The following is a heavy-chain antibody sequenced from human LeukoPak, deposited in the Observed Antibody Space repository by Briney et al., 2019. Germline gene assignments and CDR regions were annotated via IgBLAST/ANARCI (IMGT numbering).Heavy chain of an antibody. CDR3: ARRSTLRYFDWSFDP. V-gene: IGHV1-8*01. J-gene: IGHJ5*02. D-gene: IGHD3-9*01. Sequence: ASVKVSCKASGYTFTSYDINWVRQATGQGLEWMGWMNPNSGNTGYAQKFQGRVTMTRNTSISTAYMELSSLRSEDTAVYYCARRSTLRYFDWSFDPWGQGTLVTVSS. CDR2: MNPNSGNT. CDR1: GYTFTSYD.